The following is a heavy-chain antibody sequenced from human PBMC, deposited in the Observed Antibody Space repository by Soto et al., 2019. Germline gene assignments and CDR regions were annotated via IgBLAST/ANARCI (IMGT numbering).Heavy chain of an antibody. CDR1: GYTFSNYG. V-gene: IGHV1-18*01. Sequence: QVQLVQSGAEVKKPGASVKVSCKASGYTFSNYGISWVRQAPGQGLEWMGWISAYTGNTKYAQKHQGRVTMTTDTSTRTAYMEPRSLRSDDTAVYYCARDSPPVDYWGQGTLVTVSS. CDR3: ARDSPPVDY. J-gene: IGHJ4*02. CDR2: ISAYTGNT.